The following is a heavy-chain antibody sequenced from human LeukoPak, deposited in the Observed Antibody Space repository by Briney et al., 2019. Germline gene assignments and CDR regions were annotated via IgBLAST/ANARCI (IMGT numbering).Heavy chain of an antibody. CDR3: ASTIVGATTPFYY. CDR2: IYYSGST. J-gene: IGHJ4*02. V-gene: IGHV4-39*01. D-gene: IGHD1-26*01. Sequence: PSETLSLTCTVSGGSISSSSYYWGWIRQPPGKGLEWIGSIYYSGSTYYNPSLKSRVTISVDTSKNQFSLELSSVTAADTAVYCCASTIVGATTPFYYWGQGTLVTVSS. CDR1: GGSISSSSYY.